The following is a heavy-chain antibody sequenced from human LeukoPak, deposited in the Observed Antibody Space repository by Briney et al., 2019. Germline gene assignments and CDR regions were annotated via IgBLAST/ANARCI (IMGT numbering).Heavy chain of an antibody. CDR3: TRLEEGYWLSDAFDL. CDR2: MRSKTHTYAT. J-gene: IGHJ3*01. V-gene: IGHV3-73*01. Sequence: GGSLKLSCAASGVTFSGSAIHTGRQASGTGLGWVGRMRSKTHTYATAYAASVKGRFTFSRDGSKNTAYLQMNSRKTEATAVYYRTRLEEGYWLSDAFDLWGQGTMVSVSS. D-gene: IGHD3-9*01. CDR1: GVTFSGSA.